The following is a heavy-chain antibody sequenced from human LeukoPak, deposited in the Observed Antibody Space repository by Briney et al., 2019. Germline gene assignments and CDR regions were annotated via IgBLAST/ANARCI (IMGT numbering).Heavy chain of an antibody. CDR3: ARDFGRWFLDY. J-gene: IGHJ4*02. D-gene: IGHD4-23*01. CDR1: GFTFSSYS. CDR2: ISSSSSTI. Sequence: SGGSLRLSCAASGFTFSSYSMNWVRQAPGKGLEWVSYISSSSSTIYYADSVKGRFTISRDNAKNSLYLQMNSLRAEDTAVYYCARDFGRWFLDYWGQGTLVTVSS. V-gene: IGHV3-48*01.